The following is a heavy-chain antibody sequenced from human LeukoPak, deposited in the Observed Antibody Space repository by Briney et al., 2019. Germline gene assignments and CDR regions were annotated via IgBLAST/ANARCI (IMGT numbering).Heavy chain of an antibody. CDR3: ARRTGSSGWYSKGAFDI. CDR2: ISYDGSNK. V-gene: IGHV3-30*19. Sequence: PGGSLRLSCAASGFTFSSYGMHWVRQAPGKGLEWVAVISYDGSNKYYADSVKGRFTISRDNSKNTLYLQMNSLRAEDTAVYYCARRTGSSGWYSKGAFDIWGQGTMVTVSS. D-gene: IGHD6-19*01. J-gene: IGHJ3*02. CDR1: GFTFSSYG.